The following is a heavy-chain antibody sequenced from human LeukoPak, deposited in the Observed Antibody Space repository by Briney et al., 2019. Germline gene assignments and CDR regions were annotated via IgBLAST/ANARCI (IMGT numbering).Heavy chain of an antibody. J-gene: IGHJ4*02. D-gene: IGHD3-22*01. CDR2: INPNSGGT. CDR3: ARIVVIGQYDIDY. V-gene: IGHV1-2*06. CDR1: GYTFTGYY. Sequence: ASVKVSCKASGYTFTGYYMHWVRQAPGQGLEWMGRINPNSGGTNYAQKFQGRVTMTRGTSISTAYMELSRLRSDDTAVYYCARIVVIGQYDIDYWGQGTLVTVSS.